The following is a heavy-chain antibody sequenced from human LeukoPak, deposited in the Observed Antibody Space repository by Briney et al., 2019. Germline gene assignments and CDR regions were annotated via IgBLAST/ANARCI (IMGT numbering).Heavy chain of an antibody. D-gene: IGHD3-16*01. CDR2: INHSGST. J-gene: IGHJ4*02. Sequence: SETLSLTCAVYGGSFSGYYWSWIRQPPGKGLEWIGEINHSGSTNYNPSLKSRVTISVDTSKNQFSLKLSSVTAADTAVYYCARDRHMGGTYWGQGTLVTVSS. CDR3: ARDRHMGGTY. V-gene: IGHV4-34*01. CDR1: GGSFSGYY.